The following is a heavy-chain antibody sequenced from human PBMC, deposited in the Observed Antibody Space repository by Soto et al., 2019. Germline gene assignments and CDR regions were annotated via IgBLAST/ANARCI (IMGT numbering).Heavy chain of an antibody. CDR2: FIPIFATT. CDR3: ARVVTVVKSFHYWYFDL. J-gene: IGHJ2*01. CDR1: GGTFSSYA. V-gene: IGHV1-69*12. Sequence: QVQLVQSGAEVKKPGSSVKVSCKASGGTFSSYAISWVRQAPEQGLEWMGGFIPIFATTNYAQRFPGSVTITADESTSTAYMELSSLRSEDTAMYYCARVVTVVKSFHYWYFDLWGRGTLVTVSS. D-gene: IGHD2-15*01.